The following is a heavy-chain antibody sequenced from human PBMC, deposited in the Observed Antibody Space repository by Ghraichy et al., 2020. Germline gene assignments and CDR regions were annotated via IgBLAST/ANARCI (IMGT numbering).Heavy chain of an antibody. CDR3: ARVSHYDTSGYYNHDAFHI. CDR1: GFSFSGYS. D-gene: IGHD3-22*01. Sequence: GGSLRLSCAASGFSFSGYSMNWVRQAPGKGLEWVSAISSSSRYIYYADSVNGRFTISRDNAKNSLYLQMNSLRAEDTAVYYCARVSHYDTSGYYNHDAFHIWGQGTLVTVSS. CDR2: ISSSSRYI. J-gene: IGHJ3*02. V-gene: IGHV3-21*01.